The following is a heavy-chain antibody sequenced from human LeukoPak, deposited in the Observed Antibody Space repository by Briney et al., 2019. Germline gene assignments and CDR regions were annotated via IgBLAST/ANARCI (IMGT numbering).Heavy chain of an antibody. CDR1: GGTFSSYA. D-gene: IGHD3-3*01. V-gene: IGHV1-69*01. CDR3: GRVGSGRYNFDY. CDR2: IIPIFGTA. Sequence: SSVKVSCKASGGTFSSYAISWVRQAPGQGLEWMGGIIPIFGTANYAQKFQGRVTITADESTSTAYMELSSLRSEDTAVYYCGRVGSGRYNFDYWGQGTLVTVSS. J-gene: IGHJ4*02.